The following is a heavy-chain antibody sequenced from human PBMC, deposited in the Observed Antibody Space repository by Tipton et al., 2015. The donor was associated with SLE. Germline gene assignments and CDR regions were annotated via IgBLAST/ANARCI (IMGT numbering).Heavy chain of an antibody. CDR1: GGSFSGYY. CDR3: ASSKYYDFWSGHYYYYMDV. D-gene: IGHD3-3*01. V-gene: IGHV4-34*01. Sequence: TLSLTCAVYGGSFSGYYWSWIRQPPGKGLEWIGGINHSGSTNYNPSLKSRVTISVDTSKNQFSLKLSSVTAADTAVYYCASSKYYDFWSGHYYYYMDVWGKGTTVTVSS. CDR2: INHSGST. J-gene: IGHJ6*03.